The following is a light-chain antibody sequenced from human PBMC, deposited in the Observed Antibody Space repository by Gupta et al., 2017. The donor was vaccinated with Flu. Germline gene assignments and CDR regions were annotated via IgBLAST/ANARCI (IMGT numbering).Light chain of an antibody. V-gene: IGKV3-11*01. J-gene: IGKJ2*01. CDR1: QSVGTY. Sequence: EIVLTQSPGTLSLSPGERSTLSCRASQSVGTYLAWYQQKPGQTPRLLIYDASHRATGIPARFSGSGSGTDFTLTISSLEPEDFAVYYCQKRSNWPPYTFGQWTRLEI. CDR2: DAS. CDR3: QKRSNWPPYT.